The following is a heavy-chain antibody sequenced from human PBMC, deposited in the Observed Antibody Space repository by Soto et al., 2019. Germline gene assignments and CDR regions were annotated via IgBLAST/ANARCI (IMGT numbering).Heavy chain of an antibody. J-gene: IGHJ4*02. V-gene: IGHV3-72*01. CDR1: GFTLSDHY. D-gene: IGHD6-13*01. CDR2: SRNSAYSYTT. Sequence: EVQLVESGGGLVQPGGSLRLSCEASGFTLSDHYMDWVRQAPGKGLEWVGRSRNSAYSYTTEYAASVTGRFTVSRDDSRTSLYLQMNNLKSDDTAVYYCARGRTADQTWDFDYWGQGTLVTVSS. CDR3: ARGRTADQTWDFDY.